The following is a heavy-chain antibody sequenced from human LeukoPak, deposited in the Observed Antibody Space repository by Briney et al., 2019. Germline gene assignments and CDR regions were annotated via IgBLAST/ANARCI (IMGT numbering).Heavy chain of an antibody. J-gene: IGHJ4*02. CDR2: VNPNGGGT. Sequence: ASVKVSCKASGYTFTGYYIHRVRQAPGQGLEWMGWVNPNGGGTYFAQKFQGRVTMTRDTSISTAYMELSRLRSDDTAVYYCATNYDYWGQGTLVTVSS. V-gene: IGHV1-2*02. CDR1: GYTFTGYY. CDR3: ATNYDY.